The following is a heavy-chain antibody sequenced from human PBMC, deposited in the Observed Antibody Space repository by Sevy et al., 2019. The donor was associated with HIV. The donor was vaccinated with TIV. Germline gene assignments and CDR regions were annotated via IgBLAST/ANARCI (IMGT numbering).Heavy chain of an antibody. CDR1: GGSFSGYY. CDR3: ARAPPVVVVPGAPSWFDP. CDR2: INHSGST. J-gene: IGHJ5*02. D-gene: IGHD2-2*01. V-gene: IGHV4-34*01. Sequence: SETLSLTCAVYGGSFSGYYWNWIRQSPGKGLEWIGEINHSGSTHYNPSLQSRVTISVDTSKNQFSLRLNSVTAADTAVYYCARAPPVVVVPGAPSWFDPWGQGTLVTVSS.